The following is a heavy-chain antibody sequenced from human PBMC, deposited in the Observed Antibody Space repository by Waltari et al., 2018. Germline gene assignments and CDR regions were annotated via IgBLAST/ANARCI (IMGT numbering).Heavy chain of an antibody. V-gene: IGHV1-69*13. D-gene: IGHD4-17*01. J-gene: IGHJ6*02. Sequence: QVQLVQSGAEVKKPGSSVKVSCKASGGTFSSYAISWVRQAPGQGLEWMGGIIPIFGTANYAQKFQGRVTITADESTSTAYMELSILRSEDTAVYYCARGHGDSDLYYYYGMDVWGQGTTVTVSS. CDR1: GGTFSSYA. CDR3: ARGHGDSDLYYYYGMDV. CDR2: IIPIFGTA.